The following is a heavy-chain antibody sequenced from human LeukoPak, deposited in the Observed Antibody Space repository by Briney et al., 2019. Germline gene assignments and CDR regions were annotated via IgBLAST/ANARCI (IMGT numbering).Heavy chain of an antibody. V-gene: IGHV3-21*01. CDR2: IGSSSSSI. D-gene: IGHD3-16*01. Sequence: GGSPRLSCAASGFTFSSYSMNWVRQAPGKGLEWVSSIGSSSSSIYYADSVKGRFTISRDNPKNSLYLQLNSLRAEGTAVYYCAREIMEAFDIWGQGTMITVSS. CDR3: AREIMEAFDI. CDR1: GFTFSSYS. J-gene: IGHJ3*02.